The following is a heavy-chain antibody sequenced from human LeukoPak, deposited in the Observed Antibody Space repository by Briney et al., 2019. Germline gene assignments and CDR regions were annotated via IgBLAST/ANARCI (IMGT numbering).Heavy chain of an antibody. Sequence: PSETLSLTCTVSGASISSGGYYWGWIRQPPGKGLEWIGSIYYSGSTYYNPSLKSRVTISVDTSKNQFSLKLSSVTAADTAVYYCARMGSAAAVSDWFDPWGQGTLVTVSS. D-gene: IGHD6-13*01. V-gene: IGHV4-39*07. CDR1: GASISSGGYY. J-gene: IGHJ5*02. CDR3: ARMGSAAAVSDWFDP. CDR2: IYYSGST.